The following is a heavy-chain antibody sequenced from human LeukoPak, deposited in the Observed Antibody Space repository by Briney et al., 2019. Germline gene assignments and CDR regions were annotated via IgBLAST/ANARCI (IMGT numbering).Heavy chain of an antibody. Sequence: ASVHVSCKASGYTFTSYDINWLRQATGQELEWMGWMNPNSGNTRYAQKFQDRVTMTRNTSISTAYMELSSLRSEDTAVYYCAREVEKGECLSPKPDFDPWGQGTLVTVSS. CDR2: MNPNSGNT. V-gene: IGHV1-8*01. J-gene: IGHJ5*02. CDR3: AREVEKGECLSPKPDFDP. D-gene: IGHD3-3*01. CDR1: GYTFTSYD.